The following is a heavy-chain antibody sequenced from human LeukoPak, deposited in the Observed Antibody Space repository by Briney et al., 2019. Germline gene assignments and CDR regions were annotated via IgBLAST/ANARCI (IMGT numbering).Heavy chain of an antibody. D-gene: IGHD1-26*01. CDR2: IRYDGSNK. J-gene: IGHJ4*02. Sequence: GGSLRLSCAASGFTFSSYGMHWVRQAPGKGLEWVAFIRYDGSNKYYADSVKGRFTISRDNSKNTLYLQMNSLRAEDTAVYYCAKEVGARKPYFDYWGQGTLVTVSS. V-gene: IGHV3-30*02. CDR1: GFTFSSYG. CDR3: AKEVGARKPYFDY.